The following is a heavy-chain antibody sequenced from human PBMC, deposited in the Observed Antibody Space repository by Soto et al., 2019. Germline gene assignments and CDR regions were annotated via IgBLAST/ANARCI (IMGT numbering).Heavy chain of an antibody. CDR3: ARAGRFLRWFDP. CDR1: RGSFSGYY. CDR2: INHNGST. D-gene: IGHD3-3*01. J-gene: IGHJ5*02. Sequence: SETLSLTCAVYRGSFSGYYWNWIRQPPGKGLEWIGEINHNGSTNYNPSLKSRVTISVDTSKNQFSLKLSSVTAADTAVYYCARAGRFLRWFDPWGQGTLVTVSS. V-gene: IGHV4-34*01.